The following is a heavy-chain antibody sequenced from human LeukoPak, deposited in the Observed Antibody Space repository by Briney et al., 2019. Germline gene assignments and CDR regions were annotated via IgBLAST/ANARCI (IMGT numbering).Heavy chain of an antibody. Sequence: SETLSLTCTVSGGSISSSSYYWGWIRQPPGKGLEWIGSIYYSGSTYYNPSLKSRVTISVDTSKNQFSLKLSSVTAADTAVYYCARQSREWELGHGHAFDIWGQGTMVTVSS. CDR2: IYYSGST. CDR1: GGSISSSSYY. V-gene: IGHV4-39*01. CDR3: ARQSREWELGHGHAFDI. D-gene: IGHD1-26*01. J-gene: IGHJ3*02.